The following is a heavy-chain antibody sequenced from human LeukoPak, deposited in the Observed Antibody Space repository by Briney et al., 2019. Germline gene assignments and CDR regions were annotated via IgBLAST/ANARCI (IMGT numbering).Heavy chain of an antibody. CDR3: TTARKFCGGGRCLSDYYYYMDV. D-gene: IGHD2-15*01. V-gene: IGHV3-49*04. CDR2: IKSKAGGWTT. CDR1: GFTFGVYA. Sequence: GGSLRLSCTASGFTFGVYAITWVRQTPGKGLECVGFIKSKAGGWTTDYAASVRSRFSISRDDSKSIAYLEMNSLRTDDTAVYYCTTARKFCGGGRCLSDYYYYMDVWGKGTMVTVSS. J-gene: IGHJ6*03.